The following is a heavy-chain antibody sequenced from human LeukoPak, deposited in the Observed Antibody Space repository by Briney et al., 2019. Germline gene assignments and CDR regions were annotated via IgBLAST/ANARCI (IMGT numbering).Heavy chain of an antibody. CDR1: GYTFTSYG. D-gene: IGHD6-13*01. CDR2: IIPIFGTA. J-gene: IGHJ4*02. Sequence: SVKVSCKASGYTFTSYGISWVRQAPGQGLEWMGGIIPIFGTANYAQKFQGRVTITADESTSTAYMELSSLRSEDTAVYYCAREAAAGKIFDYWGQGTLVSVSS. CDR3: AREAAAGKIFDY. V-gene: IGHV1-69*13.